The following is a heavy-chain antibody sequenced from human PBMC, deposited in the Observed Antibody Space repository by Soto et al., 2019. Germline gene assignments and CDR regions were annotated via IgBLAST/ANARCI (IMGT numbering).Heavy chain of an antibody. CDR2: MNPNSSNT. CDR1: GYTFTSYD. Sequence: QVQLVQSGAEVKKPGASVKVSCKASGYTFTSYDINWVRQATGQGLEWMGWMNPNSSNTGYAQKFQSRVTMTRNTSISTAYMELSRMISRVTAVYYCVGTLYGDNIDYWGKGTLIPVSS. CDR3: VGTLYGDNIDY. J-gene: IGHJ4*02. V-gene: IGHV1-8*01. D-gene: IGHD4-17*01.